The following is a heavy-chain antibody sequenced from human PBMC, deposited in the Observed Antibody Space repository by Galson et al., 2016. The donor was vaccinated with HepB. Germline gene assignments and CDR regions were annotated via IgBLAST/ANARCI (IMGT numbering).Heavy chain of an antibody. J-gene: IGHJ5*02. CDR1: GFTFSSYW. V-gene: IGHV3-7*01. D-gene: IGHD5-12*01. CDR3: GRGRGPDR. CDR2: IKQDGSEK. Sequence: SLRLSCAASGFTFSSYWMTWVRQAPGKRLEWVANIKQDGSEKYYVDSVKGRFTISRDNARNSLYLQMSNLGADDTAVYYCGRGRGPDRWGQGTLVTVSS.